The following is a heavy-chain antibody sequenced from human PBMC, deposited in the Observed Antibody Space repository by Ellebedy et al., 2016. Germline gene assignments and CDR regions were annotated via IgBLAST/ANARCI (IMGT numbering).Heavy chain of an antibody. CDR3: ARDYRTRLGLDY. CDR2: IKQDGSEK. J-gene: IGHJ4*02. D-gene: IGHD1-14*01. Sequence: GESLKISXAASGFTFSSYWMSWVRQAPGKGLEWVANIKQDGSEKYYVDSVKGRFTISRDNAKNSLYLQMNSLRAEDTAVYYCARDYRTRLGLDYWGQGTLVTVSS. V-gene: IGHV3-7*01. CDR1: GFTFSSYW.